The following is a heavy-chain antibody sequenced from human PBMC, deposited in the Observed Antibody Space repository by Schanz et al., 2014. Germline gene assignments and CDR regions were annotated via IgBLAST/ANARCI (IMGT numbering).Heavy chain of an antibody. CDR3: ARGRTFDY. CDR1: GYTFTSYD. Sequence: QVQLIQSGAEVKKPGASVKVSCTASGYTFTSYDINWVRQAPGQGLEWLGWMNPNSGNPGFAQKFRGRVTMTRNPPKSTTYIELHILTAEDTAVYDCARGRTFDYWGQGTLVTVSS. CDR2: MNPNSGNP. V-gene: IGHV1-8*01. J-gene: IGHJ4*02.